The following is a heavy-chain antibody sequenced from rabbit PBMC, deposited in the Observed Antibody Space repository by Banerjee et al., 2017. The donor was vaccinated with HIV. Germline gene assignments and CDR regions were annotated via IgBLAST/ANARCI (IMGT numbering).Heavy chain of an antibody. Sequence: QSLEESGGGLVQPGESLTLSCKASGFPFSSYWICWVRQAPGKGLEWIGCIYAGSSGSTYYASWAKGRFTISKTSSTTVTLQMTSLTAADTATYFCASWDGYAGYPYAFNLWGPGTLVTVS. CDR1: GFPFSSYW. V-gene: IGHV1S40*01. D-gene: IGHD6-1*01. J-gene: IGHJ4*01. CDR3: ASWDGYAGYPYAFNL. CDR2: IYAGSSGST.